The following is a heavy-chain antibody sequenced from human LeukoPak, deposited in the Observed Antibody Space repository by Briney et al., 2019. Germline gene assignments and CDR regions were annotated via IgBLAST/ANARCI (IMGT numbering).Heavy chain of an antibody. D-gene: IGHD3-22*01. J-gene: IGHJ4*02. Sequence: ASVKVSCKASGYTFTSYGISWVRQAPGQGLEWMGWISAYNGNTNYAQKLQGRVTMTTDTSTSTAYMELRSLRSDDTAVYYCARAQGTYYYDSSGQIMGTAFDYWGQGTLVTVSS. CDR2: ISAYNGNT. CDR1: GYTFTSYG. V-gene: IGHV1-18*01. CDR3: ARAQGTYYYDSSGQIMGTAFDY.